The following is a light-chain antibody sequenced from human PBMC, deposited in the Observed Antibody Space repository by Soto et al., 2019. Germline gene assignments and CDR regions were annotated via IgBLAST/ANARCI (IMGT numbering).Light chain of an antibody. CDR1: ESGYINY. Sequence: VLTQSPGTLSLSPGSSAKLSCKASESGYINYFAWYYQKPGQPPRLLIYGASTRATAIPDRFSGSGSGTDFDLSINRRQVEESGMYYCQQYGASRFTVGPGTRVDI. CDR2: GAS. CDR3: QQYGASRFT. J-gene: IGKJ3*01. V-gene: IGKV3-20*01.